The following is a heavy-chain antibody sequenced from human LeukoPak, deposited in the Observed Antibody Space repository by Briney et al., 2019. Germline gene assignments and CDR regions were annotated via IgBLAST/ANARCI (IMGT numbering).Heavy chain of an antibody. D-gene: IGHD2-2*01. CDR1: GGSISSYF. CDR3: GRASIPAAMGSFYYADV. CDR2: IYYSGST. V-gene: IGHV4-59*01. Sequence: PSETLSLTCTVSGGSISSYFWSWIRQPPGKGLEWIGYIYYSGSTNYNPSLKSRVTISVDTSKKQFSLKLSSVTAADTAVYYCGRASIPAAMGSFYYADVWGKGTTVTVSS. J-gene: IGHJ6*03.